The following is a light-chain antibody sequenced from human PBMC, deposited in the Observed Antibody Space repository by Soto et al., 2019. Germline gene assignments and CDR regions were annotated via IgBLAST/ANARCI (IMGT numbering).Light chain of an antibody. CDR1: QSIVNW. Sequence: DIQMTQSPSTLSASVGDRVTITCRASQSIVNWLAWYQQKPGKAPKLLIYDASSLESGVPSRFSGSGSGTEFTLTITSLQPDDFATYYCQRYDSYSRTFGQGTKV. J-gene: IGKJ1*01. V-gene: IGKV1-5*01. CDR3: QRYDSYSRT. CDR2: DAS.